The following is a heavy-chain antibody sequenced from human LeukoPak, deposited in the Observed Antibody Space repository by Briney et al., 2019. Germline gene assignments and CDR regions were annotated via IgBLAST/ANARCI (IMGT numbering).Heavy chain of an antibody. CDR2: IYYSGST. Sequence: NPSETLSLTCTVSGGSISSSSYYWGWIRQPPGKGLEWIGGIYYSGSTYYNPSLKSRVTISVDTSKNQFSLKLSSVTAADTAVYYCARHPHCSGGSCYYYYGMDVWGQGTTVTVSS. V-gene: IGHV4-39*01. CDR1: GGSISSSSYY. CDR3: ARHPHCSGGSCYYYYGMDV. D-gene: IGHD2-15*01. J-gene: IGHJ6*02.